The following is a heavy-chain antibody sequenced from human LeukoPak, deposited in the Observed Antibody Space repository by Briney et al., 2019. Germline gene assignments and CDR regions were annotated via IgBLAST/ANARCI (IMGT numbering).Heavy chain of an antibody. CDR3: ARGKLGGDFDY. CDR2: IYTSGST. CDR1: GGSINSGSYY. J-gene: IGHJ4*02. V-gene: IGHV4-61*02. Sequence: SETLSLTCTVSGGSINSGSYYWSWIRQPAGKGLEWIGRIYTSGSTNYNPSLKSRVTISVDTSKNQFSLKLSSVTAADTAVYYCARGKLGGDFDYWGQGTLVTVSS. D-gene: IGHD7-27*01.